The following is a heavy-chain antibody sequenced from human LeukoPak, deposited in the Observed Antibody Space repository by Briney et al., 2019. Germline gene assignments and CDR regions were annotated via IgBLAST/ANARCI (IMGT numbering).Heavy chain of an antibody. J-gene: IGHJ4*02. CDR2: IRDDGSDK. CDR1: GFTFSNHG. V-gene: IGHV3-7*01. CDR3: VRHTRRSPGDY. Sequence: GGSLRLSCAASGFTFSNHGMHWVRQAPGKGLEWMANIRDDGSDKYYVDSVKGRFTISRDNAQNTLLLQMDSLRVEDTAVYYCVRHTRRSPGDYWGQGTLVTVST. D-gene: IGHD1-26*01.